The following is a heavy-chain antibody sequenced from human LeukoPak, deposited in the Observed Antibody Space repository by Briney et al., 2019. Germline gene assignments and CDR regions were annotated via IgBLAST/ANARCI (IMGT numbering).Heavy chain of an antibody. Sequence: GGSLRLSCAASGFTFSSYAMSWVRQAPGKGLEWVSAISGSGGSTYYADSVKGRFTISRDNSKNTLYLQMNSLRAEDTAVYYCAKDLSPYGSRNTIYDYWGQGTLVTVSS. CDR1: GFTFSSYA. CDR3: AKDLSPYGSRNTIYDY. J-gene: IGHJ4*02. CDR2: ISGSGGST. V-gene: IGHV3-23*01. D-gene: IGHD3-10*01.